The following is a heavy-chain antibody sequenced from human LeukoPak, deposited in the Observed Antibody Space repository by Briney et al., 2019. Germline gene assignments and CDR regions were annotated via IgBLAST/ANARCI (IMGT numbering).Heavy chain of an antibody. CDR2: IYTRGST. CDR1: GGSINHYY. D-gene: IGHD2-15*01. J-gene: IGHJ3*02. V-gene: IGHV4-4*07. Sequence: SETLSLTCTVSGGSINHYYWSWIRQPAGKGLEWLGRIYTRGSTNYNPYLKSRDTMSVDTSKNQFCLKLSSVTAADTAVYYCARGRYCSADICSGGDAFDIWGQGTMVSVSS. CDR3: ARGRYCSADICSGGDAFDI.